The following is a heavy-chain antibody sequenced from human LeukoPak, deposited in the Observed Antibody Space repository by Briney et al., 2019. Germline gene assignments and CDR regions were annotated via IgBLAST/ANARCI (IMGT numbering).Heavy chain of an antibody. CDR2: ISGSGGNT. CDR3: AKGSAAGRPYYFDY. J-gene: IGHJ4*02. V-gene: IGHV3-23*01. Sequence: GGSLRLSCAASGFTFSSYAMSWVRQAPGKGLEWVSAISGSGGNTYYADSVKGRFTISKDSSKTILYLQMNSLRAEDAAVYFCAKGSAAGRPYYFDYWGQGTLVTVSS. CDR1: GFTFSSYA. D-gene: IGHD6-25*01.